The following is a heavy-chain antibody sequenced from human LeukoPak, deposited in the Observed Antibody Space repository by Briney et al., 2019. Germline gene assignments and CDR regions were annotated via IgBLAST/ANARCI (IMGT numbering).Heavy chain of an antibody. J-gene: IGHJ3*02. CDR3: ASGWDYGDSNNAFDI. D-gene: IGHD4-17*01. CDR1: GFTFSSYA. Sequence: GGSLRLSCAASGFTFSSYAMSWVRQAPGKGLEWVSAISGSGGSTYYADSVKGRFTISRDNSKNTLYLQMNSLRAEDTAVYYCASGWDYGDSNNAFDIWGQGTMVTVSS. CDR2: ISGSGGST. V-gene: IGHV3-23*01.